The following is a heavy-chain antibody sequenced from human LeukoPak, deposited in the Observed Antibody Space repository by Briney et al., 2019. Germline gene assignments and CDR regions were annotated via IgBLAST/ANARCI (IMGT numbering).Heavy chain of an antibody. D-gene: IGHD6-13*01. CDR3: ARAAAADFDY. CDR2: INHSGST. CDR1: GGSFSGYY. J-gene: IGHJ4*02. V-gene: IGHV4-34*01. Sequence: SETLSFTCAVYGGSFSGYYWSWIRQPPGKGLEWIGEINHSGSTNYNPSLKSRVTISVDTSKNQFSLKLSSVTAADTAVYYCARAAAADFDYWGQGTLVTVSS.